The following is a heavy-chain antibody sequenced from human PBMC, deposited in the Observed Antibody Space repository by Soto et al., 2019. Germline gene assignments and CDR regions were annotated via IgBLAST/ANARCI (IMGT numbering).Heavy chain of an antibody. J-gene: IGHJ5*02. Sequence: GGSLILSCAASGFTFSIFAMSWVRQAPGKGLEWVSRISGSGVETHYADSVNGRFTISRDNSNNTLYLQMNSLRVEDTAIYYCANGRNWFDPWGQGTLVTVSS. CDR1: GFTFSIFA. CDR2: ISGSGVET. V-gene: IGHV3-23*01. CDR3: ANGRNWFDP.